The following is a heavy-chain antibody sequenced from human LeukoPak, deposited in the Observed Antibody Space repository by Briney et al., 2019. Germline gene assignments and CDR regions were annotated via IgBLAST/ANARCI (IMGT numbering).Heavy chain of an antibody. Sequence: ASVKVSCKAPGYTFTSYYMHWVRQAPGQGLEWMGIINPSGGSTSYAQKFQGRVTKTRDTSTSTVYMKLSSLRSEDTAVYYCARMDHSSGYYRSPFDYWGQGTLVTVSS. J-gene: IGHJ4*02. V-gene: IGHV1-46*01. CDR2: INPSGGST. CDR1: GYTFTSYY. D-gene: IGHD3-22*01. CDR3: ARMDHSSGYYRSPFDY.